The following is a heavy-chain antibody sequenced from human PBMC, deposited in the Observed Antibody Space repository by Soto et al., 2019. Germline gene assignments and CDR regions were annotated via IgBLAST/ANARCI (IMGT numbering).Heavy chain of an antibody. CDR3: VRRAVYLNSGYYYFDY. J-gene: IGHJ4*02. CDR2: IIPFFGTA. Sequence: QVQLVQSGAEVKKPGSSVKVSCRASGGTFSSHGIFWVRQAPGQGLEWMGGIIPFFGTANYAQKFQGRVTSTEDDSTITDYRVLSRLKSEDRGVYYCVRRAVYLNSGYYYFDYWGQGTLVTVSS. V-gene: IGHV1-69*01. D-gene: IGHD5-12*01. CDR1: GGTFSSHG.